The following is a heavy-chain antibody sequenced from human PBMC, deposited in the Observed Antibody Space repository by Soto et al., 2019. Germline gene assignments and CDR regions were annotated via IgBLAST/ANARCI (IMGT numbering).Heavy chain of an antibody. V-gene: IGHV3-21*06. D-gene: IGHD3-9*01. Sequence: DVQLVESGGGLVKPGGSLRLSCAASGFIFSSHNMNWVRQAPGKGLEWVSSITGSSSYIFYADSVKGRFTISRDNAKNTVYLQVNSLRAEDTGVCYCARLVASETGYGMDVWGQGTTVTVSS. J-gene: IGHJ6*02. CDR2: ITGSSSYI. CDR3: ARLVASETGYGMDV. CDR1: GFIFSSHN.